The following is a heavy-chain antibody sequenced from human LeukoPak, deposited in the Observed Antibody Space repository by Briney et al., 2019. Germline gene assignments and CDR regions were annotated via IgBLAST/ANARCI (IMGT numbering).Heavy chain of an antibody. CDR2: INTNTGNP. V-gene: IGHV7-4-1*02. CDR3: ARGPMITFGGVIVIPTSY. Sequence: ASVKVSCKASGYTFTSYAMNWVRQAPGQGLEWMGWINTNTGNPTYAQGFTGRFVFSLDTSVSTAYLQISSLKAEDTAVYYYARGPMITFGGVIVIPTSYWGQGTLVTVSS. J-gene: IGHJ4*02. D-gene: IGHD3-16*02. CDR1: GYTFTSYA.